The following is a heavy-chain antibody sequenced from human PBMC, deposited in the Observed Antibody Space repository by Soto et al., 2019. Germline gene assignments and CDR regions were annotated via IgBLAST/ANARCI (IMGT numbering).Heavy chain of an antibody. CDR2: MNPNSGNT. CDR3: ARGPMNIVLMVYALDYYYYGMDV. Sequence: QVQLVQSGAEVKKPGASVKVSCKASGYTFTSYDINWVRQATGQGLEWMGWMNPNSGNTGYAQKFQGRVTMTRNTSISTAYMELSSLRYEYTAVYYCARGPMNIVLMVYALDYYYYGMDVWGQGTTVTVSS. J-gene: IGHJ6*02. D-gene: IGHD2-8*01. CDR1: GYTFTSYD. V-gene: IGHV1-8*01.